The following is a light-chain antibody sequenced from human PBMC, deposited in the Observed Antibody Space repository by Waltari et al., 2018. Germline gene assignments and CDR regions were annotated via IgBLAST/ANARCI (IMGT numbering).Light chain of an antibody. J-gene: IGLJ1*01. CDR3: YSYTGHDTPYV. CDR2: DVT. V-gene: IGLV2-11*01. Sequence: QSALTQPRSVSGSPGQSVTISCTGTSSDVGRYNYVSWYQQHPGKAPKLMIYDVTKRPLGSPGRFSGSTSGNTASLAISGLRAEDEADYYCYSYTGHDTPYVFGTGTKVTVL. CDR1: SSDVGRYNY.